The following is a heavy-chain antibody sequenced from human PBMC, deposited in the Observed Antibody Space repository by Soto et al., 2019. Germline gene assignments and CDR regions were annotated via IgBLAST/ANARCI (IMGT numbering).Heavy chain of an antibody. D-gene: IGHD3-10*01. Sequence: ASVKVSCKASGYIFSSYGISWVRQAPGQGLEWMGWINAYNGNTKYSQKFQGRVTITRDTSASTAYMELSSLRSEDTAVYYCARDVYGSGSYLFDYWGQGTLVTVSS. V-gene: IGHV1-18*01. CDR1: GYIFSSYG. J-gene: IGHJ4*02. CDR2: INAYNGNT. CDR3: ARDVYGSGSYLFDY.